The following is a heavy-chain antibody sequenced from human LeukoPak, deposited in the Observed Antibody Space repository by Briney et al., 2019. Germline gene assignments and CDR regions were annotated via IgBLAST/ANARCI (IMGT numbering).Heavy chain of an antibody. CDR1: GFTFSSYS. CDR2: ISSSSSYI. Sequence: GGSLRLSCAAFGFTFSSYSMNWVRQAPGKGLEWVSSISSSSSYIYYADSVKGRFTISRDNAKNSLYLQMNSLRAEDTAVYYCARDRREPTGGDAFDIWGQGTMVTVSS. CDR3: ARDRREPTGGDAFDI. D-gene: IGHD1-26*01. V-gene: IGHV3-21*01. J-gene: IGHJ3*02.